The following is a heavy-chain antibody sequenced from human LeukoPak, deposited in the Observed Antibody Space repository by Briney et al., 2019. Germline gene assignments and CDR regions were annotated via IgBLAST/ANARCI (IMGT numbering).Heavy chain of an antibody. D-gene: IGHD5-18*01. CDR1: GFTFSSYG. CDR2: ISYDGSNK. Sequence: PGGSLSLSCAASGFTFSSYGMHWVRQAPGRGLEWVAVISYDGSNKYYADSVKGRFTISRDNSKNTLYLQMNSLRAEDTAVYYCAKANDTAIDYWGQGTLVTVSS. V-gene: IGHV3-30*18. CDR3: AKANDTAIDY. J-gene: IGHJ4*02.